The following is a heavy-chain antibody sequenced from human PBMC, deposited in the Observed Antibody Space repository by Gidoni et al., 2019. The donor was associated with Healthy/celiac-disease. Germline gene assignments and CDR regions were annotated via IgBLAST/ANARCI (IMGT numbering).Heavy chain of an antibody. V-gene: IGHV4-34*01. J-gene: IGHJ5*02. CDR1: GRSFSGYY. CDR3: ARYPDIALGWFDP. D-gene: IGHD2-15*01. CDR2: INHSGST. Sequence: QVQLQPWGAGLLKPSETLSLTCAVYGRSFSGYYWSWIRQPPGKGREWIGEINHSGSTNYNPSLKSRVTISVDTSKNQFSLKLSSVTAADTAVYYCARYPDIALGWFDPWGQGTLVTVSS.